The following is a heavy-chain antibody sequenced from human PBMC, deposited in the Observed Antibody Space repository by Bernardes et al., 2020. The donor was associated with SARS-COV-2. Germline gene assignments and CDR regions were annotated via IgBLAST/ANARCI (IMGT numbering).Heavy chain of an antibody. CDR3: ARDKNSHGY. D-gene: IGHD5-18*01. J-gene: IGHJ4*02. CDR1: GFTFRSYW. V-gene: IGHV3-74*01. CDR2: INSDGSRT. Sequence: GGSLRLSCAASGFTFRSYWMHWVRQGPGKGLVWVSRINSDGSRTSYADSVKGRFTISKDNAKNTLYLQMNSLRAEDTAVYFCARDKNSHGYWGQGTLVTVSS.